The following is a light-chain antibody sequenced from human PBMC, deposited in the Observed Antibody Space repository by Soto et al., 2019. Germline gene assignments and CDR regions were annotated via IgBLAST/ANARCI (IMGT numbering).Light chain of an antibody. J-gene: IGLJ3*02. CDR1: SGRIASNY. CDR2: EDN. CDR3: QSYDSSSLV. V-gene: IGLV6-57*04. Sequence: NFMLTQPNSVSESPGKTVTISCTRSSGRIASNYVQWYQQRPGSAPTTVIYEDNQRPSGVPDRFSGSIDSSSNSASLTISGLKTEEDADYYCQSYDSSSLVFGGGTKLTVL.